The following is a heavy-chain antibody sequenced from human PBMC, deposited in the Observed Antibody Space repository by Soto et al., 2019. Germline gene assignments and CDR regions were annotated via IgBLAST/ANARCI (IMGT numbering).Heavy chain of an antibody. CDR2: ISYDGSNK. CDR1: GFTFSSYG. CDR3: ATEMGGLIVVGEGAFDI. Sequence: QVQLVESGGGVVQPGRSLRLSCAASGFTFSSYGMHWVRQAPGKGLEWVAVISYDGSNKYYADSVKGRFTISRDNSKNTLYLQMNSRRAEDTAVYYCATEMGGLIVVGEGAFDIWGQGTMVTVSS. V-gene: IGHV3-30*03. J-gene: IGHJ3*02. D-gene: IGHD2-21*01.